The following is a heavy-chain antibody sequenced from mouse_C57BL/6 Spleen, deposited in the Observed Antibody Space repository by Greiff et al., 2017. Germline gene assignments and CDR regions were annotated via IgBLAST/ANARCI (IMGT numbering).Heavy chain of an antibody. CDR1: GYTFTSYW. D-gene: IGHD2-5*01. Sequence: QVQLQQSGAELVKPGASVKVSCKASGYTFTSYWMHWVKQRPGQGLEWIGRIHPSDSDTNYNQKFKGKATLTVDKSSSTAYMQLSSLTSEDSAVYYCAIDYSNYPYWYFDVWGTGTTVTVSS. CDR2: IHPSDSDT. J-gene: IGHJ1*03. V-gene: IGHV1-74*01. CDR3: AIDYSNYPYWYFDV.